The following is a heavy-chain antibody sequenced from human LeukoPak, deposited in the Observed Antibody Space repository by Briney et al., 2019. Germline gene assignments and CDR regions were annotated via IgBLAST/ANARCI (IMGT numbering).Heavy chain of an antibody. CDR2: ISSSGSTI. Sequence: GGSLRLSCAASGFTFSDYYMTWIRQAPGKGLEWVSSISSSGSTIYYADSVKGRFTISRDNAKNSLYLQMNSLRAEDTAVYYCARGVLDYGDYSDYWGQGTLVTVSS. CDR3: ARGVLDYGDYSDY. J-gene: IGHJ4*02. CDR1: GFTFSDYY. D-gene: IGHD4-17*01. V-gene: IGHV3-11*04.